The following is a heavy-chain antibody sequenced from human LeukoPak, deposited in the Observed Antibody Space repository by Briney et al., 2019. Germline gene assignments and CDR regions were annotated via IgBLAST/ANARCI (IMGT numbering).Heavy chain of an antibody. CDR3: ARGSRYSYGHNFIAFDI. J-gene: IGHJ3*02. D-gene: IGHD5-18*01. V-gene: IGHV4-34*01. Sequence: PSETLSLTCAVYGGSFSGYYWSWIRQPPGKGLEWIGEINHSGSTNYNPSLKSRVTISVDTSKNQFSLKLSSVTAADTAVYYCARGSRYSYGHNFIAFDIWGQGTMVTVSS. CDR2: INHSGST. CDR1: GGSFSGYY.